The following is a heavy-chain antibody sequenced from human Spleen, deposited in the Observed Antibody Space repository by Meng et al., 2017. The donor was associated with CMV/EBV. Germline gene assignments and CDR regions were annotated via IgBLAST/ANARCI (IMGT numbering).Heavy chain of an antibody. V-gene: IGHV1-2*02. CDR1: GYTFTGYY. CDR2: INPNSGDT. Sequence: ASVKVSCKASGYTFTGYYIDWVRQAPGQGLEWMGWINPNSGDTHYAQKFQGRVTVTRDTSINTAYLELSRLRSDDTAVYYCARDRGPIVPARPQLFDYWGQGTLVTVSS. D-gene: IGHD1-26*01. CDR3: ARDRGPIVPARPQLFDY. J-gene: IGHJ4*02.